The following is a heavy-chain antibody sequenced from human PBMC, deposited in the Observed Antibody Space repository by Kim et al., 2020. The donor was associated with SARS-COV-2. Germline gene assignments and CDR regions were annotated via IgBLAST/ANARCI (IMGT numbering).Heavy chain of an antibody. J-gene: IGHJ4*02. V-gene: IGHV3-23*01. CDR2: ISGSGGST. CDR3: AKDQSSVAAAGTGQGY. CDR1: GFTFSSYA. D-gene: IGHD6-13*01. Sequence: GGSLRLSCAASGFTFSSYAMSWVRQAPWKGLEWVSAISGSGGSTYYADSVKGRFTISRDNSKNTLYLQMNSLRAEDTAVYYCAKDQSSVAAAGTGQGYWGQGTLVTVSS.